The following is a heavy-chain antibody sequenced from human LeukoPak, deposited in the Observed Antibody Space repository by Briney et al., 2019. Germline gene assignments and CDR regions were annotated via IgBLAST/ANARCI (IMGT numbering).Heavy chain of an antibody. Sequence: VASVKVSCKASGYTFTGYYMYWVRQAPGQGLEWMGWINPNSGGTNYAQKFQGRVTMTRDTSISTAYMELSSLRSEDTAVYYCARGGASVSSIFGVVWSIYYFDYWGQGTLVTVSS. CDR1: GYTFTGYY. D-gene: IGHD3-3*01. CDR3: ARGGASVSSIFGVVWSIYYFDY. V-gene: IGHV1-2*02. CDR2: INPNSGGT. J-gene: IGHJ4*02.